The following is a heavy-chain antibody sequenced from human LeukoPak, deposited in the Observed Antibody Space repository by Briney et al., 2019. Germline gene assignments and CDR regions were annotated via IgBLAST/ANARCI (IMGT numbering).Heavy chain of an antibody. CDR3: ARGITMVREVVWFDP. Sequence: SETLSLTCTVSGYSISSGYYWGWIRQPPGKGLEWIGYIYYSGSTNYNPSLKSRVTISVDTSKNQFSLKLSSVTAADTAVYYRARGITMVREVVWFDPWGQGTLVTVSS. V-gene: IGHV4-61*01. J-gene: IGHJ5*02. D-gene: IGHD3-10*01. CDR1: GYSISSGYY. CDR2: IYYSGST.